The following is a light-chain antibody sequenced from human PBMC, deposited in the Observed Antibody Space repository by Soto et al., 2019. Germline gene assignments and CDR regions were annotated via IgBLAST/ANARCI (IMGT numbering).Light chain of an antibody. Sequence: EIVLTQSPGTLSLSPGERATLSCRASQSVSSSFLAWYQPKPGQAPRLLIYGASSRATGIPDRFSGSGSGTDFTLTISSLEPEDVAVYSCQQYGSSPLTFGGGTKVEIK. CDR2: GAS. V-gene: IGKV3-20*01. CDR1: QSVSSSF. J-gene: IGKJ4*01. CDR3: QQYGSSPLT.